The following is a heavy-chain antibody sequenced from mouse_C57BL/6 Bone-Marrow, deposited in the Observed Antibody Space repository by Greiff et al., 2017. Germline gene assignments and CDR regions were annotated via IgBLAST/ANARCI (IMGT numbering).Heavy chain of an antibody. CDR3: SRRYYYGNCPFAY. J-gene: IGHJ3*01. D-gene: IGHD2-1*01. Sequence: EVKLVESGGGLVQPGGSLKLSCAASGFTFSDYYMYWVRQTPEKRLEWVAYISNGGGSTYYPDTVKGRFTISRDNAKNTLYLQMSRLKSDYTAMYYCSRRYYYGNCPFAYWGQGTLVTVSA. CDR2: ISNGGGST. CDR1: GFTFSDYY. V-gene: IGHV5-12*01.